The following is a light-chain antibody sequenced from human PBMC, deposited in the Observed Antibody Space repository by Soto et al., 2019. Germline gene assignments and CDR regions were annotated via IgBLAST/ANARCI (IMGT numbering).Light chain of an antibody. J-gene: IGKJ1*01. CDR2: GAS. Sequence: EIVLTQSTATLSFAPGERATLSCRASQSVSNYLAWYQQKPGQAPRLLIYGASTRATGIPARFSGSGSGTEFTLTISSLQSEHFAVYYCQQYNNWPRTFGQGTKVDIK. V-gene: IGKV3-15*01. CDR1: QSVSNY. CDR3: QQYNNWPRT.